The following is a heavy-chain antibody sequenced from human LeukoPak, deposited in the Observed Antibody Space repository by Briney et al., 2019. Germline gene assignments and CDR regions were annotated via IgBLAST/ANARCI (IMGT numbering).Heavy chain of an antibody. CDR2: ISAYNGNT. J-gene: IGHJ4*02. CDR1: GYTLTSYG. V-gene: IGHV1-18*01. CDR3: ARDRYRYCSGGSCLSYLQYFDY. D-gene: IGHD2-15*01. Sequence: GAAVKVSCKASGYTLTSYGISWVRQAPGQGLEGMGWISAYNGNTNYTQKLQGRVTMTTDTSTSTAYMELRSLRFADTDVYYCARDRYRYCSGGSCLSYLQYFDYWGQATLATVSS.